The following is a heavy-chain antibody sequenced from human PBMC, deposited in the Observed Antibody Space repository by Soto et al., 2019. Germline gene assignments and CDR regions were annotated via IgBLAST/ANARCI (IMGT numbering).Heavy chain of an antibody. V-gene: IGHV3-74*01. CDR3: ARGDGDYYDGNGYLGRH. J-gene: IGHJ4*02. CDR1: GFTFSSYW. CDR2: INSDGSRT. Sequence: EVQLVESGGGIVQPGGSLRLSCAASGFTFSSYWMHWIRQAPGRGLVWVSRINSDGSRTSYADSAKGRFTISRDNAKNTVYLQMNSLRAEDTPMYYCARGDGDYYDGNGYLGRHWGQGTLVTVSS. D-gene: IGHD3-22*01.